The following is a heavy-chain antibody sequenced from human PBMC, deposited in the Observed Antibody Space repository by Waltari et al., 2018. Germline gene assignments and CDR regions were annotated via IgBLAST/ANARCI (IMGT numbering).Heavy chain of an antibody. CDR1: GYSISRGYY. Sequence: QVQLQESGPGLVKPSETLSLTCAVSGYSISRGYYWGWIRQPQGKGLEWIGSIYHSGSTYYNPSLKSRVTISVDTSKNQFSLKLSSVTAADTAVYYCARAYCGGDCSYYYYGMDVWGQGTTVTVSS. J-gene: IGHJ6*02. D-gene: IGHD2-21*01. V-gene: IGHV4-38-2*01. CDR2: IYHSGST. CDR3: ARAYCGGDCSYYYYGMDV.